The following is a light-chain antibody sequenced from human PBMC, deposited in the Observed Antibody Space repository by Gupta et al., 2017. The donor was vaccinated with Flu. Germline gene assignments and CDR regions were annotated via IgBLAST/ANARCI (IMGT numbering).Light chain of an antibody. Sequence: QSALTQPASVSGSPGQSITISCTGVSSDVGTYNLVSWYQQNPGKAPKLMIYEGGKRPSGVSNRFSGSKSGNTASLTISGLQAEDEADYYCCSYAGSSTSVSGTGTKVTVL. CDR1: SSDVGTYNL. CDR3: CSYAGSSTSV. CDR2: EGG. V-gene: IGLV2-23*01. J-gene: IGLJ1*01.